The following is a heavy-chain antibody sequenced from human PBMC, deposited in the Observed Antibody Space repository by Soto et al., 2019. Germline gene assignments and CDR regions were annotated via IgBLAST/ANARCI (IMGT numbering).Heavy chain of an antibody. V-gene: IGHV3-72*01. J-gene: IGHJ6*03. CDR2: TRNKANSYTT. D-gene: IGHD2-8*01. Sequence: EVQLVESGGGLVQPGGSLRLSCAASGFTFSDHYMDWVRQAPGKGLEWVGRTRNKANSYTTEYAASVKGRFTISRDDSKNSLYLQMNSLKTEDTAVNYCAREVYCTNGVCSDYYYYYYMDVWGKGTTVTVSS. CDR3: AREVYCTNGVCSDYYYYYYMDV. CDR1: GFTFSDHY.